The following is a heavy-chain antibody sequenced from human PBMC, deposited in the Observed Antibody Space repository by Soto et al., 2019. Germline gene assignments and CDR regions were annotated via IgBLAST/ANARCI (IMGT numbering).Heavy chain of an antibody. J-gene: IGHJ6*02. Sequence: QEQLLQSGAEVRKPGSSVKVSCKASGGTFDNYAVSWVRQAPGQGLEWMGGIIPMFETVNYAQRFQGRLTIAADESTSTAYMELTSLTSVDTAIYFCARGLRTGNYGMDVWGQGTTVTVSS. D-gene: IGHD2-15*01. CDR3: ARGLRTGNYGMDV. CDR2: IIPMFETV. V-gene: IGHV1-69*01. CDR1: GGTFDNYA.